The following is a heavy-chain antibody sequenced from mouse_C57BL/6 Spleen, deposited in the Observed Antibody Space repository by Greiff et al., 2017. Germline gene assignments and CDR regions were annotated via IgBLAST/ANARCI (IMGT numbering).Heavy chain of an antibody. D-gene: IGHD1-1*01. CDR3: ARDYGSSYGFAY. Sequence: QVQLQQSGAELVKPGASVKMSCKASGYTFTSYWITWVKQRPGQGLEWIGDIYPGSGSTNYNEKFKSKATLTVDTSSSTAYMQLSSLTSEDSAVYDCARDYGSSYGFAYWGQGTLVTVSA. CDR1: GYTFTSYW. J-gene: IGHJ3*01. CDR2: IYPGSGST. V-gene: IGHV1-55*01.